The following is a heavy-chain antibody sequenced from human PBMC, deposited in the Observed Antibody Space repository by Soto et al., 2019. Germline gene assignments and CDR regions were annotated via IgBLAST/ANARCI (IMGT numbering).Heavy chain of an antibody. Sequence: ASVKVSFKASGGTFSSYAISWLRQAPGQGLEWMGGIIPIFGTANYAQKFQGRVTITADESTSTAYMELSSLRSEDTAVYYCARTRSWYYDSSGYVNAFDIWGQGTMVTVSS. V-gene: IGHV1-69*13. J-gene: IGHJ3*02. CDR3: ARTRSWYYDSSGYVNAFDI. CDR1: GGTFSSYA. D-gene: IGHD3-22*01. CDR2: IIPIFGTA.